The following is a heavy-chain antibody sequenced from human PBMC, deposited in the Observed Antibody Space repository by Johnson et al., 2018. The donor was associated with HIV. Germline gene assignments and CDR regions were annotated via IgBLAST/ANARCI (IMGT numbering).Heavy chain of an antibody. CDR2: IYSGGST. V-gene: IGHV3-43D*04. Sequence: VQLVESGGVVVQPGGSLRLSCAASGFTFDDYAMHWVRQAPGKGLEWVSVIYSGGSTYYADSVKGQFTISRDNVKNSLYLQMNSLRVEDTALYYCAREGPGYSSGWYAFDLWGQGTMVTVSS. CDR1: GFTFDDYA. CDR3: AREGPGYSSGWYAFDL. J-gene: IGHJ3*01. D-gene: IGHD6-19*01.